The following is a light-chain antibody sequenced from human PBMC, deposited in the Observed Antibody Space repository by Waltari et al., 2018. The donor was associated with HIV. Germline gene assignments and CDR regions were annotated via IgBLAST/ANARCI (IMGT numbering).Light chain of an antibody. Sequence: QTLVTQEPSLTVSPGGTVTLTCASSTGAVTSAYYPNWFRLKPGQAPRALIYSTNYKHSWTPVRFSGSLLGGKAALTLSGVQPEDEAEYYCQLYYDGAWVFGGGTKLTVL. CDR2: STN. CDR3: QLYYDGAWV. V-gene: IGLV7-43*01. J-gene: IGLJ3*02. CDR1: TGAVTSAYY.